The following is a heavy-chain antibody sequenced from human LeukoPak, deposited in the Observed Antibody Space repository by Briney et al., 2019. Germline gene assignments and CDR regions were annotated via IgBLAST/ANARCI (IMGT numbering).Heavy chain of an antibody. D-gene: IGHD3-22*01. CDR3: ARDAGGGYGLDAFDI. CDR2: IWYDGSNK. Sequence: GGSLRLSCAASGFTFSSYWMNWARQAPGKGLEWVAVIWYDGSNKYYADSVKGRFTISRGNSKNTLYLQMNSLRAEDTAVYYRARDAGGGYGLDAFDIWGQGTMVTVSS. J-gene: IGHJ3*02. V-gene: IGHV3-33*08. CDR1: GFTFSSYW.